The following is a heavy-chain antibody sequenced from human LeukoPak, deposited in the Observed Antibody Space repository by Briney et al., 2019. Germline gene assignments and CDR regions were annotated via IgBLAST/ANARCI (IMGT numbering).Heavy chain of an antibody. CDR1: GGSFSGYY. Sequence: PSETLSLTCAVYGGSFSGYYWSWLRQPPGKGLEWIGEINHSGSTNYNPSLKSRVTISVDTSKNQFSLKLSSVTAADTAVYYCARGPHTGVNYYDSSGYYYWGQGTLVTVSS. V-gene: IGHV4-34*01. CDR2: INHSGST. J-gene: IGHJ4*02. CDR3: ARGPHTGVNYYDSSGYYY. D-gene: IGHD3-22*01.